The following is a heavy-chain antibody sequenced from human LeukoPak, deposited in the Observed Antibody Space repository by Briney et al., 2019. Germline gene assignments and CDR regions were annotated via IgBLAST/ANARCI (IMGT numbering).Heavy chain of an antibody. Sequence: ASVKVSCKASGYTFTSYGISWVRQAPGQGLEWMGWISAYNGNTNYAQKLQGRVTMTTDTSTSTAYMELRSLRSDDTAVYYCARTKFYYDSSGAVDYWGQGTLATVSS. V-gene: IGHV1-18*01. CDR1: GYTFTSYG. D-gene: IGHD3-22*01. CDR2: ISAYNGNT. CDR3: ARTKFYYDSSGAVDY. J-gene: IGHJ4*02.